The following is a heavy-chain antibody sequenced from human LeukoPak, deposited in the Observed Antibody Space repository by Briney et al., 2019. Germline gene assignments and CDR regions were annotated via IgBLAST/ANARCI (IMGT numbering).Heavy chain of an antibody. J-gene: IGHJ4*02. CDR1: GFTFDDYA. Sequence: GGSLRLSCAASGFTFDDYAMHWVRQAPGKGLEWVSVISADGGTTFYADSVKSRFTFSRDNNKNSLYLQMNSLRTEDTALYYCAKDLSGDGYNWGIFDYWGQGTLVTVSS. CDR3: AKDLSGDGYNWGIFDY. V-gene: IGHV3-43*02. CDR2: ISADGGTT. D-gene: IGHD5-24*01.